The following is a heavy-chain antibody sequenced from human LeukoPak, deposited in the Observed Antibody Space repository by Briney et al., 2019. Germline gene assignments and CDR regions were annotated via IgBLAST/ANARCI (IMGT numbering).Heavy chain of an antibody. CDR2: ISGSGGST. Sequence: GGSLRLSCAASGFTFSSYGMTWVRQAPGKGLEWVSGISGSGGSTYYADSVKGRFTISRDNSKNTLYLQMNSLRAEDTAVYYCARDKSGGYYYWFDPWGQGTLVTVSS. CDR1: GFTFSSYG. V-gene: IGHV3-23*01. D-gene: IGHD3-22*01. CDR3: ARDKSGGYYYWFDP. J-gene: IGHJ5*02.